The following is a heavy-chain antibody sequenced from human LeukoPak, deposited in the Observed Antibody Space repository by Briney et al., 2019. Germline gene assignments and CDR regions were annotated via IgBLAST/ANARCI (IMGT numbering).Heavy chain of an antibody. D-gene: IGHD2-2*01. CDR2: IYYSGST. CDR1: GGSISSYY. CDR3: ARTRGCSSTSCLAYYYYGMDV. Sequence: SETLSLTCTVPGGSISSYYWSWIRQPPGKGLEWIGYIYYSGSTNYNPSLKSRVTISVDTSKNQFSLKLSSVTAADTAVYYCARTRGCSSTSCLAYYYYGMDVWGQGTTVTVSS. V-gene: IGHV4-59*08. J-gene: IGHJ6*02.